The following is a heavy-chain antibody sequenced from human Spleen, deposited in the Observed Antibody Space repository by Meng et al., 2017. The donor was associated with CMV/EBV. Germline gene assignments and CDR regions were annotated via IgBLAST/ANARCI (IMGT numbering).Heavy chain of an antibody. D-gene: IGHD4/OR15-4a*01. CDR1: GFAFDNYA. V-gene: IGHV3-23*01. CDR2: ISGSGRSI. CDR3: AKDDYNSSPRRFDS. J-gene: IGHJ5*01. Sequence: SGFAFDNYAMSWVRQAPGKGLEWVSAISGSGRSIYYADSVKGRFTISRDNSKNTLYLQMNSLRAGDTAVYYCAKDDYNSSPRRFDSWGQGTLVTVSS.